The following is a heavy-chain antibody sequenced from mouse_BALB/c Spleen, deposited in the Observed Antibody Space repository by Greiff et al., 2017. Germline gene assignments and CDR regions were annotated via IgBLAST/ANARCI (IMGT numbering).Heavy chain of an antibody. V-gene: IGHV14-3*02. CDR3: ARSSGPYAMDY. CDR1: GFNIKDTY. CDR2: IDPANGNT. D-gene: IGHD3-1*01. J-gene: IGHJ4*01. Sequence: EVKVVESGAELVKPGASVKLSCTASGFNIKDTYMHWVKQRPEQGLEWIGRIDPANGNTKYDPKFQGKATITADTSSNTAYLQLSSLTSEDTAVYYCARSSGPYAMDYWGQGTSVTVSS.